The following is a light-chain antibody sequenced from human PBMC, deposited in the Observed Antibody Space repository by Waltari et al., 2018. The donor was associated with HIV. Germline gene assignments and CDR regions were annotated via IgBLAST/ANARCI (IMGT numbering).Light chain of an antibody. CDR2: RAS. Sequence: DIVMTQSPDSLAVSLSERATINCKSSQIVLYTSKNKNYVAWYPVKVGHPPRLLIYRASSRESGVPDRFSGSGSGTDFALTINTLQAEDVAVYYCQQYYSTPLTFGGGTRVEIK. CDR3: QQYYSTPLT. CDR1: QIVLYTSKNKNY. V-gene: IGKV4-1*01. J-gene: IGKJ4*01.